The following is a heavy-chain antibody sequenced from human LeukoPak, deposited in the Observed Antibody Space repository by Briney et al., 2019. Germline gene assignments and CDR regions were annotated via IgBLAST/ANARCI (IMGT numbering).Heavy chain of an antibody. CDR1: EFTFSNYA. V-gene: IGHV3-23*01. CDR3: AKREAPGDYYYYYGMDV. Sequence: GGSLRLSCAASEFTFSNYAMSWVRQAPGRGLEWVSAITSTGGSTYYADSVKGRFTISGDNSKNTLYLQMNSLTAEDTAVYYCAKREAPGDYYYYYGMDVWGQGTTVTVSS. CDR2: ITSTGGST. D-gene: IGHD6-13*01. J-gene: IGHJ6*02.